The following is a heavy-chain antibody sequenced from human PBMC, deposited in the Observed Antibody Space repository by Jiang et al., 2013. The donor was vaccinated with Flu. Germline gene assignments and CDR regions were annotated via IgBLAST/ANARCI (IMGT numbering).Heavy chain of an antibody. CDR2: INPNSGGT. D-gene: IGHD6-19*01. CDR1: GYTFTGYY. J-gene: IGHJ4*02. Sequence: GAEVKKPGASVKVSCKASGYTFTGYYMHWVRQAPGQGLEWMGWINPNSGGTNYAQKFQGWVTMTRDTSISTAYMELSRLRSDDTAVYYCARGEAVAVIPRGLYYFDYWAREPWSPSPQ. V-gene: IGHV1-2*04. CDR3: ARGEAVAVIPRGLYYFDY.